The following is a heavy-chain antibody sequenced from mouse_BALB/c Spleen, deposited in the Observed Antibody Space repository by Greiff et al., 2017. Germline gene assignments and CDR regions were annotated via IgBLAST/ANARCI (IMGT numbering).Heavy chain of an antibody. CDR3: ARGDYDAVFAY. J-gene: IGHJ3*01. CDR1: GFTFSSFG. D-gene: IGHD2-4*01. V-gene: IGHV5-17*02. Sequence: EVQVVESGGGLVQPGGSRKLSCAASGFTFSSFGMHWVRQAPEKGLEWVAYISSGSSTIYYADTVKGRFTISRDNPKNTLFLQMTSLRSEDTAMYYCARGDYDAVFAYWGQGTLVTVSA. CDR2: ISSGSSTI.